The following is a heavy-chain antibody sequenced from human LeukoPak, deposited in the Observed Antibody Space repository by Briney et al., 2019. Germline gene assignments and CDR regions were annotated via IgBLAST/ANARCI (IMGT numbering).Heavy chain of an antibody. CDR2: ISYDGSNK. CDR1: GFTFSSYA. CDR3: ARDGLYYSSGYYDLDY. V-gene: IGHV3-30-3*01. D-gene: IGHD3-22*01. J-gene: IGHJ4*01. Sequence: GRSLRLSCAASGFTFSSYAMQWVRQAPGKGLEWGAVISYDGSNKYYADSVKGRFTISRDNSKTTLYLQMNSLRAEDTAVYYCARDGLYYSSGYYDLDYCRQAPLATASS.